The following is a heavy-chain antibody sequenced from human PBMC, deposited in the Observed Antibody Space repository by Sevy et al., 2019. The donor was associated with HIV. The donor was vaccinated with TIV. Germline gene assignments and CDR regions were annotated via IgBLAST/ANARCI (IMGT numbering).Heavy chain of an antibody. J-gene: IGHJ3*02. CDR3: ARETSTLPRGAFAI. CDR2: ISFDGNTK. CDR1: GFTFSSYP. D-gene: IGHD2-2*01. Sequence: GGSLRLSCAASGFTFSSYPMHWVRQAPGKGLEWVAIISFDGNTKYYADSVKGRFTISRDNSKNTLYLQMNSLRAEDTAFYYCARETSTLPRGAFAIWGQGTMVTVSS. V-gene: IGHV3-30-3*01.